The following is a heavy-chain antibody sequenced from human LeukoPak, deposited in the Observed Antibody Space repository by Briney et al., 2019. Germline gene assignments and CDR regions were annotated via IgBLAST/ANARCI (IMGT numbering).Heavy chain of an antibody. Sequence: SETLSLTCTVSGGSSCSGDYYWSLIRHPPGKLLEWLGYIYYCGSTYYNPSLKSRVTISVDTSKNQFSLKLSSVTAADTAVYYCARCYYYGSGSSRRDWFDPWGQGTLVTVSS. D-gene: IGHD3-10*01. V-gene: IGHV4-30-4*01. CDR1: GGSSCSGDYY. CDR3: ARCYYYGSGSSRRDWFDP. J-gene: IGHJ5*02. CDR2: IYYCGST.